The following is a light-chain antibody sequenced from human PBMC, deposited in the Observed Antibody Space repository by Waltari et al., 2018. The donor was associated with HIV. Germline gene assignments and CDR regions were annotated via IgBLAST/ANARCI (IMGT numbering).Light chain of an antibody. V-gene: IGLV2-14*03. CDR1: SSDVGGYIY. CDR2: DVS. CDR3: SSYTSSSTYV. Sequence: QSALTQPASVSGSPGQSITISCTGTSSDVGGYIYVSWYQQHPGKAPKLIIYDVSNRPSVVSNRFSGSKSGNTASLTISGLQAEDEADYYCSSYTSSSTYVFGTGTKVTVL. J-gene: IGLJ1*01.